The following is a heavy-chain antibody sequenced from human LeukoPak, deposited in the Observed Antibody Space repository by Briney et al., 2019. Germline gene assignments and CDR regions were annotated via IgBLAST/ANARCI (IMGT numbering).Heavy chain of an antibody. D-gene: IGHD3-22*01. V-gene: IGHV1-2*02. CDR3: ARGRYGSGYEGYFDY. CDR1: AYTFTDYY. J-gene: IGHJ4*02. CDR2: TNPNSGGT. Sequence: GASVYVTRKSSAYTFTDYYMHWVRQPHAQGMDRMGWTNPNSGGTDSAQKFQGRVTMTRDTSISTAYIELRSLRSDDTVLYYCARGRYGSGYEGYFDYWGQGTLVTVSS.